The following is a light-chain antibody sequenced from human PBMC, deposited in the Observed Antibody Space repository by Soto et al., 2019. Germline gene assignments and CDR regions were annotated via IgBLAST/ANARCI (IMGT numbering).Light chain of an antibody. CDR3: QQYNNWPSIT. CDR1: QSVSSN. CDR2: GAY. J-gene: IGKJ5*01. V-gene: IGKV3-15*01. Sequence: EIVLTQSPGTLSLSPGERATLSCRASQSVSSNVAWYQQKPGQAPRLLIYGAYTRAAGVPARFSGSGSGTEFTLTITSLQSEDVAVYYCQQYNNWPSITFGQGTRLEIK.